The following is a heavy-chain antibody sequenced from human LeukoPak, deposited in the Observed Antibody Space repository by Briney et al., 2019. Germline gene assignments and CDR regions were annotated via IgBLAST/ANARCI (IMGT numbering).Heavy chain of an antibody. Sequence: LAGGSLRLSCAASGFTFSSYAMSWVRQAPGKGLEWVSAISGSGGNTNYADSVKGRFTISRDNAKNSLYLQMNSLRAEDTAVYYCARATSPPEGAFDIWGQGTMVTVSS. CDR1: GFTFSSYA. CDR3: ARATSPPEGAFDI. V-gene: IGHV3-23*01. J-gene: IGHJ3*02. D-gene: IGHD2-2*01. CDR2: ISGSGGNT.